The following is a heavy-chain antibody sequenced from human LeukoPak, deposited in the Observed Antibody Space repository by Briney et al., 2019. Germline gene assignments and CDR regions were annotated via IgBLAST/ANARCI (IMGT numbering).Heavy chain of an antibody. V-gene: IGHV3-23*01. CDR1: GFTFSSYA. D-gene: IGHD3-22*01. J-gene: IGHJ4*02. CDR3: AKGGHYYDSSGYYYRNFDY. Sequence: GGSLRLSCAASGFTFSSYAMSWVRQAPGKGLEWVSAISGSGGSTYYADSVKGRFTISRDNSKNTLYLQMNSLRAEDTAVYYCAKGGHYYDSSGYYYRNFDYWGQGTLVTVSS. CDR2: ISGSGGST.